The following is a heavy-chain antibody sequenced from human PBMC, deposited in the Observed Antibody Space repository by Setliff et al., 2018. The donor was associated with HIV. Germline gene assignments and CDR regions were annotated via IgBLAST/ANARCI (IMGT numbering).Heavy chain of an antibody. CDR1: GYTFSSHD. D-gene: IGHD6-19*01. CDR3: AREGAVVGTSRPHFDD. CDR2: MNPGSGNT. Sequence: ASVKVSCKASGYTFSSHDINWVRQVTGQGLEWMGWMNPGSGNTGYSQKFQGRVTMARNTSISTAYMELNSLESEDTAVYYCAREGAVVGTSRPHFDDWGQGTLVTVSS. J-gene: IGHJ4*02. V-gene: IGHV1-8*01.